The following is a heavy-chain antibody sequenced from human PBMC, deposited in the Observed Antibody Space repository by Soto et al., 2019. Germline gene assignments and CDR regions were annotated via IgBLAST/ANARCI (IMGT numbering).Heavy chain of an antibody. J-gene: IGHJ6*02. V-gene: IGHV6-1*01. CDR2: TYYRSKWYN. D-gene: IGHD3-3*01. CDR1: GDSVSSNSAA. CDR3: ASERGYDFWSGYLSPKYYYYGMDV. Sequence: SQPLSLTCAISGDSVSSNSAAWNWIRQSPSRGLEWLGRTYYRSKWYNDYAVSVKSRITINPDTSKNQFSLQLNSVTPEDTAVYYCASERGYDFWSGYLSPKYYYYGMDVWGQGTTVTVSS.